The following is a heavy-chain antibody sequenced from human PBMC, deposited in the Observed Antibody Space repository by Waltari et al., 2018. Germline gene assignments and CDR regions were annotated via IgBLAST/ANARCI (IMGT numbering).Heavy chain of an antibody. CDR1: GYTFANYG. D-gene: IGHD4-17*01. Sequence: QVQLVQSGAEVKKPGASVKVSGKSSGYTFANYGVTWVRQAPGQGLEWMGAISGFNGNTHYAQKFQGRVTMTTDTSTHTTYMDLKSLTSDDTAIYYCARMDPTVTTTFDYWGQGTLVTVSS. V-gene: IGHV1-18*01. CDR3: ARMDPTVTTTFDY. CDR2: ISGFNGNT. J-gene: IGHJ4*02.